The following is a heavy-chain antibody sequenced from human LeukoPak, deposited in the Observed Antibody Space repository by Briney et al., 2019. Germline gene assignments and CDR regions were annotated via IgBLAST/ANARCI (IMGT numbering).Heavy chain of an antibody. D-gene: IGHD6-6*01. J-gene: IGHJ6*02. CDR1: GGSFSGYY. CDR3: ARAGGYSSSSPYYYYGMDV. CDR2: INHSGST. Sequence: SETLSLTCAVYGGSFSGYYWSWIRQPPGKGLEWIGEINHSGSTNYNPSPKSRVTISVDTSKNQFSLKLSSVTAADTAVYCCARAGGYSSSSPYYYYGMDVWGQGTTVTVSS. V-gene: IGHV4-34*01.